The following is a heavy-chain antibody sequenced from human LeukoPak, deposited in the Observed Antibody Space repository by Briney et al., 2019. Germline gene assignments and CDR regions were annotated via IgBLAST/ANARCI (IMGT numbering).Heavy chain of an antibody. CDR1: GFTFSSYW. Sequence: GGSLRLSCAASGFTFSSYWMNWARQAPGKGLEWVASINHNGNVNYYVDSVKGRFTISRDNAKNSLYLQMNSLRDEDTAVYYCARGTLSRFPHYWGQGTLVTVSS. CDR3: ARGTLSRFPHY. D-gene: IGHD3-3*02. CDR2: INHNGNVN. J-gene: IGHJ4*02. V-gene: IGHV3-7*01.